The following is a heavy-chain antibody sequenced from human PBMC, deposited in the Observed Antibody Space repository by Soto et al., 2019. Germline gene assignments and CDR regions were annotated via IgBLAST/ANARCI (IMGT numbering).Heavy chain of an antibody. CDR2: ITSGAGST. CDR3: AVDTSMVPPYYYGMDV. V-gene: IGHV3-23*01. D-gene: IGHD5-18*01. Sequence: GESLKISCAASGFTFSNYAMSWVRQAPGKGLEWVSGITSGAGSTYYADSVKGRFTISRDNSKSTLYLQMNSLRADDTALYYCAVDTSMVPPYYYGMDVWGQGTTVTVSS. CDR1: GFTFSNYA. J-gene: IGHJ6*02.